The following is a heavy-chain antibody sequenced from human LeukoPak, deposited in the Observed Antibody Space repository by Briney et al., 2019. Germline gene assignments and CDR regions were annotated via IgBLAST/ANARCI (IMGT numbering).Heavy chain of an antibody. CDR1: GFTFSSYA. J-gene: IGHJ4*02. CDR3: AKGGQYQLLSFDY. D-gene: IGHD2-2*01. CDR2: ISGSGGNT. V-gene: IGHV3-23*01. Sequence: GGSLRLSCAASGFTFSSYAMSWVRQAPGKGLEWVSAISGSGGNTYYADSVKGRFTISRDNSKNTLYLQMNSLRAEDTAVYYCAKGGQYQLLSFDYWGQGTLVTVSS.